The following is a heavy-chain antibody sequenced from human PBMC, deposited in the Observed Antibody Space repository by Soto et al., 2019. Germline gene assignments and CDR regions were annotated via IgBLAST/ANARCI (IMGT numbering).Heavy chain of an antibody. CDR3: ASSCSSTSCYVLGAFDI. Sequence: VQLVESGGGLVKPGGSLRLSCAASGFTFSDYYMSWIRQAPGKGLEWVSYISSSGSTIYYADSVKGRFTISRDNAKNSLYLQMNSLRAEDTAVYYCASSCSSTSCYVLGAFDIWGQGTMVTVSS. CDR1: GFTFSDYY. D-gene: IGHD2-2*01. J-gene: IGHJ3*02. CDR2: ISSSGSTI. V-gene: IGHV3-11*01.